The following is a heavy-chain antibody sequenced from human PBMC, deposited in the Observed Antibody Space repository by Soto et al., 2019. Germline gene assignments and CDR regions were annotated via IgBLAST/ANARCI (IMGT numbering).Heavy chain of an antibody. J-gene: IGHJ5*02. CDR3: ATTNWNHNWFDP. V-gene: IGHV4-34*01. D-gene: IGHD1-1*01. Sequence: PSETLSLTCAVFCGSFSGYYWSWIRQPPGKGLEWIGEINHRGSTNYNPSLKSRVTMSVDTSKNQFSLKLTSVTAADTAVYYCATTNWNHNWFDPWGQGTLVTVSS. CDR2: INHRGST. CDR1: CGSFSGYY.